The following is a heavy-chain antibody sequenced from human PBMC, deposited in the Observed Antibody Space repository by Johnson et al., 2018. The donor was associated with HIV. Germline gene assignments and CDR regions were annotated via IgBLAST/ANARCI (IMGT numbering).Heavy chain of an antibody. D-gene: IGHD1-26*01. V-gene: IGHV3-64*01. CDR3: ARERSGSYYVDAFDI. CDR2: ISNDGVST. CDR1: GFTFSGSA. Sequence: VQLVESGGGLVQPGGSLKLACAASGFTFSGSALHWVRQAPGKGLEYVSGISNDGVSTYYANSVKGRFTISRDNSKNTLYLKMGSLRTEDMAVYYCARERSGSYYVDAFDIWGQGTMVTVSS. J-gene: IGHJ3*02.